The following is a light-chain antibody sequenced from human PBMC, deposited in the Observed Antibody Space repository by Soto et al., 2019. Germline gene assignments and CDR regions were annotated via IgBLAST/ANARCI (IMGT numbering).Light chain of an antibody. Sequence: EIPISQSPTSLSASVGDRVIITCRASQTIYSNLNWYQQKPGKAPNLLIYAASSLQSGVPSRFSGSGSGTDFTLTISSLQPEDFATYYCQQSYSTPLTFGGGTKVDIK. V-gene: IGKV1-39*01. CDR1: QTIYSN. CDR2: AAS. J-gene: IGKJ4*01. CDR3: QQSYSTPLT.